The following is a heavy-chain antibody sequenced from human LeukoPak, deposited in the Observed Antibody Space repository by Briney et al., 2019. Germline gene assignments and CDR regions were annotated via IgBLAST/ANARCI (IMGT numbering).Heavy chain of an antibody. V-gene: IGHV4-59*01. CDR3: ARYGNLDRSGSYDY. CDR2: IYYSGST. J-gene: IGHJ4*02. Sequence: SETLSLTCTVSGGSISGYYWSWIRQPPEKGLEWIGFIYYSGSTGYNSSLKSRVTISVDTSQNQISLKLSSVTAADTAVYYCARYGNLDRSGSYDYWGQGTLVTVSS. D-gene: IGHD3-10*01. CDR1: GGSISGYY.